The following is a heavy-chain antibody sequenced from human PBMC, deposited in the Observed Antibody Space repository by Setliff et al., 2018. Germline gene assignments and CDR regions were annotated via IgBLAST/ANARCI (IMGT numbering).Heavy chain of an antibody. V-gene: IGHV3-23*03. J-gene: IGHJ3*02. D-gene: IGHD6-13*01. CDR2: FMFSGGEA. CDR1: GFTFSSYA. Sequence: GGSLRLSCAASGFTFSSYAMSWVRQAPGKGLECVCFMFSGGEASCADSVKGRFTISRDNWKNTVFLQMNSLTVEDTATYFCARDLRSTGSWFTDIWGQGTMVTVSS. CDR3: ARDLRSTGSWFTDI.